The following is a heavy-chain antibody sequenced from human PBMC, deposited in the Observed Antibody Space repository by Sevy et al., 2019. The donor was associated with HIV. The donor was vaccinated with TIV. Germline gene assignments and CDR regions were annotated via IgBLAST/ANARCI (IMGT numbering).Heavy chain of an antibody. CDR3: ARDRSITMVRGVLID. CDR2: INPNSGGT. J-gene: IGHJ4*02. D-gene: IGHD3-10*01. CDR1: GYTFTGYY. V-gene: IGHV1-2*06. Sequence: ASVKVSCKASGYTFTGYYMHWVRQAPGQGLEWMGRINPNSGGTNYAQKFQGRVTMTRDTSISTAYMELCRLRSDDTAGYYCARDRSITMVRGVLIDWGQGTLVTVSS.